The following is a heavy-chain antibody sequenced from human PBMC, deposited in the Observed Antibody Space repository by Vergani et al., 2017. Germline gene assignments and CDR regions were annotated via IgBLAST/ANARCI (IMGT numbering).Heavy chain of an antibody. CDR3: AKNPLIVVVPTSINCFDP. V-gene: IGHV3-23*01. CDR2: ISGSGGST. CDR1: GFTFSSYA. D-gene: IGHD2-2*01. Sequence: EVQLLESGGGLVQPGGSLRLSCAASGFTFSSYAMSWVRQAPGKGLDWVSAISGSGGSTYYADSVKGRFTISRDNSKNKLYLQMNSLRAEDTAVYYCAKNPLIVVVPTSINCFDPWGQGTLVTVSS. J-gene: IGHJ5*02.